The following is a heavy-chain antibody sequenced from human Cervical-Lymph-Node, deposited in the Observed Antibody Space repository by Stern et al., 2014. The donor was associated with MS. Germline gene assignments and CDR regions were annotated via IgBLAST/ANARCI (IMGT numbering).Heavy chain of an antibody. CDR2: IDWDDDK. CDR1: GFSLSTSGMC. D-gene: IGHD1-26*01. Sequence: ESGPALVKPTQTLTLTCTFSGFSLSTSGMCVSWIRQPPGKALEWLALIDWDDDKYYSTSLKTRLTISKDTSKNQVVLTMTNMDPVDTATYYCARIKVGATLDYYGMDVWGQGTTVTVSS. CDR3: ARIKVGATLDYYGMDV. J-gene: IGHJ6*02. V-gene: IGHV2-70*01.